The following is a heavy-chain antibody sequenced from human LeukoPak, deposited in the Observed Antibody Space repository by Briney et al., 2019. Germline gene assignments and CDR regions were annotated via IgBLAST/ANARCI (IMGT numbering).Heavy chain of an antibody. J-gene: IGHJ6*03. V-gene: IGHV3-48*04. Sequence: PGESLXLSCAASGFTFTEYSIIWVRQAPGKGLEWVSFISDISDRSSTIHYADSVKGRFTISRDNAERSVYLQMNSLRADDTAVYYCARVRGPTLKTCYMDVWGQGTTVTLSS. CDR1: GFTFTEYS. CDR2: ISDRSSTI. CDR3: ARVRGPTLKTCYMDV. D-gene: IGHD3-10*01.